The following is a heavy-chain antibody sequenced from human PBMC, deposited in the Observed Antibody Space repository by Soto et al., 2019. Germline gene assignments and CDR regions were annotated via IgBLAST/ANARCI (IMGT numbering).Heavy chain of an antibody. J-gene: IGHJ5*02. Sequence: SETLSLTCAVSCGSISRGGYSWSWIRQPPGKGLEGIGDIYHSGSTYYNPSLKSRVTISVDRSKNQFSLKLSSVTAADTAVYYCARVSTTVVTPRNNWFEPWGQGTLVTVS. D-gene: IGHD4-17*01. CDR3: ARVSTTVVTPRNNWFEP. V-gene: IGHV4-30-2*01. CDR1: CGSISRGGYS. CDR2: IYHSGST.